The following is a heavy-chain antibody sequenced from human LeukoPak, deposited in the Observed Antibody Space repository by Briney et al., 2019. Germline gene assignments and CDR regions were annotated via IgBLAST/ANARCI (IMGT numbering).Heavy chain of an antibody. CDR2: IKQDGSEK. CDR3: ARDYRGYRAPYYFDY. Sequence: GGSLRLSCAASGFTFSSYWMSWVRQAPGKGLEWVANIKQDGSEKDYVESVKGRFTISRDNAKNSLYLQMNSLRAEDTAVYYCARDYRGYRAPYYFDYWGQGTLVTVSS. J-gene: IGHJ4*02. V-gene: IGHV3-7*01. CDR1: GFTFSSYW. D-gene: IGHD2-15*01.